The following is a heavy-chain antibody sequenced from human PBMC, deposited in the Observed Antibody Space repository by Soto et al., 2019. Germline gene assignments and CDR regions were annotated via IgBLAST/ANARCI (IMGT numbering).Heavy chain of an antibody. V-gene: IGHV4-31*03. CDR1: GGSISSGGYY. Sequence: QVQLQESGPGLVKPSQTRSLTCTVSGGSISSGGYYWSWIRQHPGKGLEWIGYIYYSGSTYYNPSLKSRVTISVDTSKNQFSLKLSSVTAADTAVYYCARAGGYCSSTSCYAGYHYYYYMDVWGKGTTVTVSS. J-gene: IGHJ6*03. CDR3: ARAGGYCSSTSCYAGYHYYYYMDV. CDR2: IYYSGST. D-gene: IGHD2-2*01.